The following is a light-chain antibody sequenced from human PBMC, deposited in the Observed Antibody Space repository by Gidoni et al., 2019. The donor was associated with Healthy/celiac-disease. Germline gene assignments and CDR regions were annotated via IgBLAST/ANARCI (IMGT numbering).Light chain of an antibody. V-gene: IGKV1-39*01. CDR2: AAS. CDR3: KQSYSTPIT. Sequence: DIQMTQSPSSLSASVGDRVTITCRASQSISSYLNWYQQKPGKAPKLLIYAASSLQSGVPSRFSGSGSGTDFTLTISSLQPEDVATYYCKQSYSTPITFGQGTRLEIK. CDR1: QSISSY. J-gene: IGKJ5*01.